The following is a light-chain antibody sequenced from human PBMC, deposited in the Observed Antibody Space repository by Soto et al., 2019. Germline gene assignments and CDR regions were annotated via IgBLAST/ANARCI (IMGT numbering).Light chain of an antibody. J-gene: IGLJ2*01. Sequence: QSVLTQPPSASGTPGQRVTISCSGSSSNIGSNSVYWYHHLPGTAPKLLIYNNDQRPSGVPDRISGSKSGTSASLAVSGLRSADEADYYCASWDDSLTGLVFGGGTKVTVL. CDR1: SSNIGSNS. CDR2: NND. V-gene: IGLV1-47*02. CDR3: ASWDDSLTGLV.